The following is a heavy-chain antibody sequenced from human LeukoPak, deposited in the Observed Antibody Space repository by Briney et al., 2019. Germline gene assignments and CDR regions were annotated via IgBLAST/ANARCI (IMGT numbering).Heavy chain of an antibody. Sequence: GSLRLSCAASGFTFSTYSMKWVRQAPGKGLEWVSYISDSGAMYYADSVRGRFTISRENAQNSLFLQMNSLRAEDTAVYYCARDGGIAAAGRAYYFDYWGQGTLVTVSS. CDR3: ARDGGIAAAGRAYYFDY. D-gene: IGHD6-13*01. CDR1: GFTFSTYS. V-gene: IGHV3-48*01. J-gene: IGHJ4*02. CDR2: ISDSGAM.